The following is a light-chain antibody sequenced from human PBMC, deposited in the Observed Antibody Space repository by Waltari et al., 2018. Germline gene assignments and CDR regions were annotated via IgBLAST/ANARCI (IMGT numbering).Light chain of an antibody. Sequence: DIQMTQSPSTLSASVGDTVNITCRASQTISTWLAWYQQKSGKAPKLLVYRASTLQTGVPSRFSASGSGTEFTLTISSLQPGDFGTYYFQQYDSYLITFGQGTRLEIK. J-gene: IGKJ5*01. CDR1: QTISTW. CDR3: QQYDSYLIT. V-gene: IGKV1-5*03. CDR2: RAS.